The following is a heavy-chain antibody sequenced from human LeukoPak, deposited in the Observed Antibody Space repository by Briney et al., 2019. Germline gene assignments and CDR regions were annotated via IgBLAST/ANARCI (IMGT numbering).Heavy chain of an antibody. CDR1: GGSFSDSY. D-gene: IGHD3-10*01. CDR2: IIQSGST. V-gene: IGHV4-34*01. CDR3: ARGFGSGSYNWFDP. Sequence: SETLSLTCVVYGGSFSDSYWNWIRQPPGKGLEWIGEIIQSGSTNYNPSLKSRVTISLDTSKNQFSLKLWSVTAADTAVYFCARGFGSGSYNWFDPWGQGTLVTVSS. J-gene: IGHJ5*02.